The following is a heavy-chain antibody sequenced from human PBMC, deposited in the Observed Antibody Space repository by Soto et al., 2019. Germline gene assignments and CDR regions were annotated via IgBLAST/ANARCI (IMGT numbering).Heavy chain of an antibody. V-gene: IGHV1-69*02. Sequence: QVQLVQSGAEVKKPGSSVKVSCKASGGTFSSYTISWVRQAPGQGLEWMGRIIPILGIANYAQKFQGRVTITADKSTSTAYMGLSSLRSEDTAVYYCARYSGYDSPYFYYYYMDVWGKGTTVTVSS. CDR3: ARYSGYDSPYFYYYYMDV. D-gene: IGHD5-12*01. CDR2: IIPILGIA. CDR1: GGTFSSYT. J-gene: IGHJ6*03.